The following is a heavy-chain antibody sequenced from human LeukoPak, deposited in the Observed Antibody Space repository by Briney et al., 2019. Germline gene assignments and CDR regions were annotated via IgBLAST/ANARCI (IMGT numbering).Heavy chain of an antibody. CDR2: ITSSSSYI. D-gene: IGHD6-6*01. V-gene: IGHV3-21*01. Sequence: PGGSLRLSCTASGFTFSTYSMNWVRQAPGKGLEWVSSITSSSSYIFYVDSVKGPFTISRDNAKNSLHLQMDSLRAEDSAVYYCARSATSSSSRINWFDAWGQGTLVTVSS. CDR1: GFTFSTYS. CDR3: ARSATSSSSRINWFDA. J-gene: IGHJ5*02.